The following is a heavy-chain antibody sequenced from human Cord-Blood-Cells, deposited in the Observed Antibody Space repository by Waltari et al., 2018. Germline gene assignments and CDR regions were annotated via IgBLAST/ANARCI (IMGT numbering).Heavy chain of an antibody. D-gene: IGHD6-19*01. Sequence: QVQLQESGPGLVKPSETLSLTCTVSGGSISISYWSWIRQPAGKGLEWIGRIYTSGSTNYNPSLKSRVTMSVDTSKNQFSLKLSSVTAADTAVYYCATEQDYSSGWYVDYWGQGTLVTVSS. CDR3: ATEQDYSSGWYVDY. J-gene: IGHJ4*02. CDR2: IYTSGST. V-gene: IGHV4-4*07. CDR1: GGSISISY.